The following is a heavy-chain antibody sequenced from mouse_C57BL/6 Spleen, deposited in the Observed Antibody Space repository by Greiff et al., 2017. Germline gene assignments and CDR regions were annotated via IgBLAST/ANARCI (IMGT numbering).Heavy chain of an antibody. CDR1: GYAFSSYW. Sequence: QVQLKQSGAELVKPGASVKISCKASGYAFSSYWMNWVKQRPGKGLEWIGQIYPGDGDTNYNGKFKGKATLTADKSSSTAYMQLSSLTSEDSAVYFCARREEENGFDYWGQGTTLTVSS. V-gene: IGHV1-80*01. CDR2: IYPGDGDT. CDR3: ARREEENGFDY. J-gene: IGHJ2*01.